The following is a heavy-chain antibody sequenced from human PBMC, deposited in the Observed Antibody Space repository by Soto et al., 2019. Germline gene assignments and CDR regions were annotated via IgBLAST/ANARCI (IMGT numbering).Heavy chain of an antibody. J-gene: IGHJ4*02. V-gene: IGHV1-24*01. CDR1: GYTLTELS. CDR3: ATDPKATYYDFWSGYPQPPYY. CDR2: FDPEDGET. Sequence: ASVKVSCKVSGYTLTELSMHRVRQAPGKGLEWMGGFDPEDGETIYAQKFQGRVTMTEDTSTDTAYMELSSLRSEDTAVYYCATDPKATYYDFWSGYPQPPYYWGQGTLVTVSS. D-gene: IGHD3-3*01.